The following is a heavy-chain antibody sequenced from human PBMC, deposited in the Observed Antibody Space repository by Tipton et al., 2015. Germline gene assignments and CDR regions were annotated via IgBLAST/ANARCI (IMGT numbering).Heavy chain of an antibody. CDR2: ISYTETS. D-gene: IGHD5-24*01. Sequence: TLSLTCSVSGGSVTSGSYYWSWIRQPPGKGLEWIGYISYTETSHYNPSLKSRVTISLDTSKYQFSLTLNSVTAADTAVYYCARDLEHGMDVWGQGTTFTVSS. CDR3: ARDLEHGMDV. V-gene: IGHV4-61*01. CDR1: GGSVTSGSYY. J-gene: IGHJ6*02.